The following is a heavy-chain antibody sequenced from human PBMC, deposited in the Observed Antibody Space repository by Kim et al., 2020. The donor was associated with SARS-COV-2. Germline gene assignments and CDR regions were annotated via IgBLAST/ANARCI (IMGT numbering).Heavy chain of an antibody. Sequence: GGSLRLSCAASGFTFSSYSMNWVRQAPGKGLEWVSSISSSSSYIYYADSVKGRFTISRDNAKNSLYLQMNSLRAEDTAVYYCARAIAAAGNYYYYGMDVWGQGTTVTVSS. D-gene: IGHD6-13*01. CDR2: ISSSSSYI. J-gene: IGHJ6*02. V-gene: IGHV3-21*01. CDR1: GFTFSSYS. CDR3: ARAIAAAGNYYYYGMDV.